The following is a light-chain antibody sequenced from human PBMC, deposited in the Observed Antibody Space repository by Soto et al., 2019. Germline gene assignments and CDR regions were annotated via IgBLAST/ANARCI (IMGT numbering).Light chain of an antibody. CDR2: AAS. Sequence: DIQMPQSPYYLSASVGDRVTITCRACQSISSYLNWYQQKPGKAPKLLIYAASSLQSGGPSRFSGRGSGTELPLTISSLQPEDFASYYCQRSYSTPCPFSPGTKVDIK. V-gene: IGKV1-39*01. CDR1: QSISSY. J-gene: IGKJ3*01. CDR3: QRSYSTPCP.